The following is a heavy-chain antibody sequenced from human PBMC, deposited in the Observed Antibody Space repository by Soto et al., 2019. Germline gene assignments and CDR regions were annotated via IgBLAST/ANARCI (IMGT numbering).Heavy chain of an antibody. CDR1: GGSINSGGYS. V-gene: IGHV4-30-2*01. Sequence: QLQLQESGSGLVKPSQTLSLTCAVSGGSINSGGYSWSWIRQPPGKGLEWIGYHSGSTYYNPSLKSRVAISVDRSKNQFSLKLSSVTAADTAVYYCARGQVVAAQHWGQGTLVTVSS. D-gene: IGHD2-15*01. CDR3: ARGQVVAAQH. CDR2: YHSGST. J-gene: IGHJ4*02.